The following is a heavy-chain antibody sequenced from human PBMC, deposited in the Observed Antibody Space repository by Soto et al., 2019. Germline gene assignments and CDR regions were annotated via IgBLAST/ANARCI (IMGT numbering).Heavy chain of an antibody. CDR1: GFSFSSYP. CDR2: ISGAGVST. J-gene: IGHJ5*02. Sequence: EVQLLESGGDLIQPGGSLRLSCAASGFSFSSYPMSWVRQAPGQGLEWVAAISGAGVSTYYADSVRGRFTISRENSKNTLYLQMSSLRAEDTALYYCAKDHLTSGGTFWFDPWGQGTMVTVSS. V-gene: IGHV3-23*01. D-gene: IGHD6-13*01. CDR3: AKDHLTSGGTFWFDP.